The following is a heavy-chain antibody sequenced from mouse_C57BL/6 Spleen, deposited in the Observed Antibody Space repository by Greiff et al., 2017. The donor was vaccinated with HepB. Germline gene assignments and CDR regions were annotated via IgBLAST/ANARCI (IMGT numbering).Heavy chain of an antibody. CDR1: GYTFTSYW. CDR2: IDPNSGST. Sequence: QVQLQQPGAELVKPGASVTLSCKASGYTFTSYWMHWVKQTPGRGLEWIGRIDPNSGSTKYTAKFKSMATLTVDKPSSTAYMQLSSLTSEDSAVYYCARDSVRPPYAMDYWGQGTSVTVSS. V-gene: IGHV1-72*01. CDR3: ARDSVRPPYAMDY. J-gene: IGHJ4*01. D-gene: IGHD3-2*02.